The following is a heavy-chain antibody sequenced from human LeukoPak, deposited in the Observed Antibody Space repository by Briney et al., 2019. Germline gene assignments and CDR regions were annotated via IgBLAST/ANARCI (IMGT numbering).Heavy chain of an antibody. V-gene: IGHV1-18*01. CDR3: ARDLTPGYYYYGMDV. CDR2: ISAYNGNT. CDR1: GGTFSSYA. J-gene: IGHJ6*02. D-gene: IGHD4-23*01. Sequence: ASVKVSCKASGGTFSSYAISWVQQAPGQGLEWMGWISAYNGNTNYAQKLQGRVTMTTDTSTSTAYMELRSLRSDDTAVYYCARDLTPGYYYYGMDVWGQGTTVTVSS.